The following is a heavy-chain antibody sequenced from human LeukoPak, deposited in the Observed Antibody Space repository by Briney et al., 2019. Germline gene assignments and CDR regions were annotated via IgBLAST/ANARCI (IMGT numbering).Heavy chain of an antibody. Sequence: PGGSLRLSCAASGFSFTNAWMTWVRQAPGKGLEWVGRIRSNTEGGTTDYAAPVKGRFTISRADSKNTLYLQMNSLKTEDTAVYYCTTDRYGSYYWGQGTLVTVSS. V-gene: IGHV3-15*01. CDR3: TTDRYGSYY. J-gene: IGHJ4*02. CDR2: IRSNTEGGTT. CDR1: GFSFTNAW. D-gene: IGHD1-26*01.